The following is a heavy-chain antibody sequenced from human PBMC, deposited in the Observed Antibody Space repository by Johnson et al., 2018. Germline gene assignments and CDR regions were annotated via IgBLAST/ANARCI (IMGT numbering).Heavy chain of an antibody. CDR1: GFTFSDYY. CDR2: ISSSGRTV. J-gene: IGHJ1*01. CDR3: ARDGRSWTHNAEYLQH. Sequence: QVQLVQSGGGLVKPGGSLRLSCAASGFTFSDYYMSWIRQAPGKGLEWVSYISSSGRTVYYADSVKGRFPISRDNAKNSLYLQRKSLRAEDTAVYYWARDGRSWTHNAEYLQHWGQGTPVTVSS. V-gene: IGHV3-11*01. D-gene: IGHD3-10*01.